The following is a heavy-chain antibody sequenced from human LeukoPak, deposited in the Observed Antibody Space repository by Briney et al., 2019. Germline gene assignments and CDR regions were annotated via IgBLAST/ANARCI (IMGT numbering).Heavy chain of an antibody. CDR1: GGSFSGYY. D-gene: IGHD5-18*01. CDR2: IYYSGST. V-gene: IGHV4-34*01. Sequence: SETLSLTCAVYGGSFSGYYWGWIRQPPGKGLEWIGSIYYSGSTNYNPSLKSRVTISVDKSKNQFSLKLSSVTAADTAVYYCARVGGGYSYGNDAFDIWGQGTMVTVSS. J-gene: IGHJ3*02. CDR3: ARVGGGYSYGNDAFDI.